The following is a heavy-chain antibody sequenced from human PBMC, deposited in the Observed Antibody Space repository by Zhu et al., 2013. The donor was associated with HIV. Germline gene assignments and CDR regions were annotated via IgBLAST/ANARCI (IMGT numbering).Heavy chain of an antibody. D-gene: IGHD5-18*01. Sequence: QVQLVQSGAEVKEPGSSVKVSCKVSGGTFSDLAISWVRQTPGQGLEWLGGIIPMFGPGKIAQKFQGRVSITADESTSTADLELTSLTSEDTAVYYCARSGYSYDTRLYYYYMDSGAKGTTGQPSP. CDR1: GGTFSDLA. CDR3: ARSGYSYDTRLYYYYMDS. J-gene: IGHJ6*03. V-gene: IGHV1-69*01. CDR2: IIPMFGPG.